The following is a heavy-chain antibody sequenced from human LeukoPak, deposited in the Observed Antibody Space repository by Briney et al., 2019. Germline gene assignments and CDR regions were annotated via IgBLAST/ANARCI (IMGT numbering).Heavy chain of an antibody. CDR2: IFPGDSDI. CDR3: ARGDSSGYYTPFGY. Sequence: GESREISCKGSGYSFTNYWIGWVRQMPGKGLECMGIIFPGDSDIRYSPSFQGRVTISADKSISTAYLQWGSLKASDTAMYYCARGDSSGYYTPFGYWGQGTLVTVSS. CDR1: GYSFTNYW. V-gene: IGHV5-51*01. D-gene: IGHD3-22*01. J-gene: IGHJ4*02.